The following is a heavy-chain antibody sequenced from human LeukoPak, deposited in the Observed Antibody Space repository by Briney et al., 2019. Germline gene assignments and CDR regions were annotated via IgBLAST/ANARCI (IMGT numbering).Heavy chain of an antibody. Sequence: PSETLSLTCTVSGGSISSYYWSWIRQPPGKGLEWIGYIYYSGSTNYNPSLKSRVAISVDTSKNQFSLKLSSVTAADTAVYYCARDNWNYGSSMDVWGQGTTVTVSS. D-gene: IGHD1-7*01. CDR2: IYYSGST. CDR1: GGSISSYY. CDR3: ARDNWNYGSSMDV. J-gene: IGHJ6*02. V-gene: IGHV4-59*01.